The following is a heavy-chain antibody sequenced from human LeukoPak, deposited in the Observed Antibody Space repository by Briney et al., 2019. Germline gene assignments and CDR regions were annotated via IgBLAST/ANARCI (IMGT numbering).Heavy chain of an antibody. CDR1: GGFISSSSYY. CDR2: IYYSGST. CDR3: ARHYYGSGSYYRDMDAFDI. D-gene: IGHD3-10*01. Sequence: SETLSLTCTVSGGFISSSSYYWGWIRQPPGKGLEWIGSIYYSGSTYYNPSLKSRVTISVDTSKNQFSLKLSSVTAADTAVYYCARHYYGSGSYYRDMDAFDIWGQGTMVTVSS. J-gene: IGHJ3*02. V-gene: IGHV4-39*01.